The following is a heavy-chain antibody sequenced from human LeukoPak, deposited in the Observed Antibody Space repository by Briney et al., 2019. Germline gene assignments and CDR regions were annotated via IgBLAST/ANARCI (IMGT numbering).Heavy chain of an antibody. CDR2: IWYDGSNK. V-gene: IGHV3-33*01. D-gene: IGHD1-26*01. J-gene: IGHJ4*02. CDR3: ARDGGSYPFDY. Sequence: PGGPLRLSCAASGFTFSSYGMHWVRQAPGKGLEWVAVIWYDGSNKYYADSVKGRFTISRDNSKNTLYLQMNSLRAEDTAVYYCARDGGSYPFDYWGQGTLVTVSS. CDR1: GFTFSSYG.